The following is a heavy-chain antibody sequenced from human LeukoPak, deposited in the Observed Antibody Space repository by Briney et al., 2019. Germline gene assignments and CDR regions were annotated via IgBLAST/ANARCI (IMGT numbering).Heavy chain of an antibody. CDR3: ARSMTTVTTRGAFDI. D-gene: IGHD4-17*01. Sequence: ASVKVSCKASGGTFSSYAISWVRQAPGQGLEWMGGIIPIFGTANYAQKFQGRVTITADKSTSTAYMELSSLRSEDTAVYYCARSMTTVTTRGAFDIWGQGTMVTVSS. J-gene: IGHJ3*02. CDR1: GGTFSSYA. V-gene: IGHV1-69*06. CDR2: IIPIFGTA.